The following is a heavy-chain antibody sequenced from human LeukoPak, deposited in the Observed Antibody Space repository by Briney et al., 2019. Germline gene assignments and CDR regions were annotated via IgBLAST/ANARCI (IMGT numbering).Heavy chain of an antibody. J-gene: IGHJ6*03. V-gene: IGHV4-34*01. Sequence: SSETLSLTCAVYGGSFSGYYWSWIRQPPGKGLEWIGEINHSRSTKYNPSLKSRVTISVDTSKNQFSLKLSSVTAADTAVYYCAREGWFGELLSYYYYYMDVWGKGTTVTISS. CDR2: INHSRST. CDR3: AREGWFGELLSYYYYYMDV. D-gene: IGHD3-10*01. CDR1: GGSFSGYY.